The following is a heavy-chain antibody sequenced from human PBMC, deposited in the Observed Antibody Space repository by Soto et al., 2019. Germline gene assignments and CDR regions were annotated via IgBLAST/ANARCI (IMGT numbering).Heavy chain of an antibody. CDR1: GYTFTSYG. Sequence: QVQLVQSGAEVKKPGASVKVSCKASGYTFTSYGISWVRQAPGQGLEWMGWISAYNGNTNYAQKLQGRVTMTTATSTSTACMELRSLRSADTAVYYCARASGSSYWCYPWGQGSRGTVSA. J-gene: IGHJ5*02. CDR2: ISAYNGNT. D-gene: IGHD1-26*01. CDR3: ARASGSSYWCYP. V-gene: IGHV1-18*01.